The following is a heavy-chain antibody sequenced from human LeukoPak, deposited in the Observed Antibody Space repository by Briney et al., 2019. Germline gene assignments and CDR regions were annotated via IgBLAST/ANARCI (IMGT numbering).Heavy chain of an antibody. CDR3: ARDKRYGDYYFDY. Sequence: SETLSLTCTVSGGSIINYYWSWIRQPPGKGLEWIGYIYHSGSTNYNPSLKSRVTISVDTSKSQFSLKLSSVTAADTAAYYCARDKRYGDYYFDYWGQGTLVTVSS. CDR1: GGSIINYY. D-gene: IGHD4-17*01. V-gene: IGHV4-59*01. J-gene: IGHJ4*02. CDR2: IYHSGST.